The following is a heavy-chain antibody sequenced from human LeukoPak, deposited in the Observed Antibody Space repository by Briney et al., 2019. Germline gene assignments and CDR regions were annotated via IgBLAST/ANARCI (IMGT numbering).Heavy chain of an antibody. CDR3: ADVRYSSSSNLVGFDY. D-gene: IGHD6-13*01. CDR1: GYTFTSYD. CDR2: FDPEDGET. V-gene: IGHV1-24*01. Sequence: ASVKVSCKASGYTFTSYDINWVRQAPGKGLEWMGGFDPEDGETIYAQKFQGRVTMTEDTSTDTAYMELSSLRSEDTAVYYCADVRYSSSSNLVGFDYWGQGTLVTVSS. J-gene: IGHJ4*02.